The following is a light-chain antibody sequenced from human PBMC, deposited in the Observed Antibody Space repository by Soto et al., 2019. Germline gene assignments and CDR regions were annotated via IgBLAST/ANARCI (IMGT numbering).Light chain of an antibody. J-gene: IGKJ4*01. CDR3: QQYYTTPIT. V-gene: IGKV1-5*03. CDR2: KAS. CDR1: QTISSW. Sequence: DIQMTQSPSTLSGSVGDRVTITCRASQTISSWLAWYQQKPGKAPKLLIYKASTLKSGVPSRFSGSGSGTEFTLTISSLQAEDVAVYYCQQYYTTPITFGGGTKVEIK.